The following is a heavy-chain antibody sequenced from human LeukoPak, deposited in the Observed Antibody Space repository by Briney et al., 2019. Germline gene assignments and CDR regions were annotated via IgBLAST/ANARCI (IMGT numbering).Heavy chain of an antibody. J-gene: IGHJ4*02. Sequence: GGSLRLSCAASGFTFSSYSMNWVRQAPGKGLEWVSYISSSSSTIYYADSVKGRFTISRDNAKNSLYLQMNSLRAEDTAVCYCAPDEEYCSGGSCYTLLFDYWGQGTLVTVSS. V-gene: IGHV3-48*01. D-gene: IGHD2-15*01. CDR1: GFTFSSYS. CDR2: ISSSSSTI. CDR3: APDEEYCSGGSCYTLLFDY.